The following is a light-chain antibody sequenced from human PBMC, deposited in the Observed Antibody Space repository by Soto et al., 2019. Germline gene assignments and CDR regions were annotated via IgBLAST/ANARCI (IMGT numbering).Light chain of an antibody. CDR3: QQYNDSFPYT. CDR2: AAF. Sequence: DIQLTQSPSFLSASVGDRVTITCRASQGLSSYLAWYQQKPGKAPNLLIYAAFTLQSGVPSRFSGSRSGTEFTLTVSSLQPDDFATYYCQQYNDSFPYTFGQGTKVDI. J-gene: IGKJ2*01. V-gene: IGKV1-9*01. CDR1: QGLSSY.